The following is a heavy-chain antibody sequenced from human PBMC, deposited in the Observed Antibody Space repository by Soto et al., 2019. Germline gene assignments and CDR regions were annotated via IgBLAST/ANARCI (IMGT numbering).Heavy chain of an antibody. CDR2: IKSKPDGGAT. V-gene: IGHV3-15*01. D-gene: IGHD4-17*01. CDR1: GFTFSIAW. CDR3: TTESPYGDFLFDF. J-gene: IGHJ4*02. Sequence: GGSLRLSCAGSGFTFSIAWMSWVRQAPGKGLEWVGRIKSKPDGGATDYAAPVKGRFTISRDDSKNMLYLQLNSLKTEDTAVYYCTTESPYGDFLFDFWGQGTPVTVPQ.